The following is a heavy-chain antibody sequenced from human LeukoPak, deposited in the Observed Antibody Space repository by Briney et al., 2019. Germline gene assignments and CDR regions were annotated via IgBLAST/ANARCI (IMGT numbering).Heavy chain of an antibody. CDR2: IYYSGST. J-gene: IGHJ4*02. Sequence: SQTLSLTCTVSGGSISSGDYYWSWIRQPPGKGLEWIGYIYYSGSTYYNPSLKSRVTISVDTSKNQFSLKLSPVTAADTAVYYCARDRRARGFFDYWGQGTLVTVSS. CDR3: ARDRRARGFFDY. V-gene: IGHV4-30-4*01. CDR1: GGSISSGDYY.